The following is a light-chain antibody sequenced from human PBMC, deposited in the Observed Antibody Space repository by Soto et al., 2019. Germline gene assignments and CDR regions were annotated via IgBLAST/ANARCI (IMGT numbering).Light chain of an antibody. CDR3: TTFTSTNTWV. J-gene: IGLJ3*02. Sequence: LTQPASVSGYPGQSITISCTGTSSDVGGYNYVSWFQQHPGKAPKLKIYEVSNRPSGVSNRFSGSKSGYTASLTISVLHAQDEADSYCTTFTSTNTWVFGGGTTVTVL. CDR1: SSDVGGYNY. V-gene: IGLV2-14*03. CDR2: EVS.